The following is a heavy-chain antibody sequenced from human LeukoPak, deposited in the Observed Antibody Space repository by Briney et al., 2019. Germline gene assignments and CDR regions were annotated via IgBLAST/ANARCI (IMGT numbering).Heavy chain of an antibody. Sequence: SETLSLTCTVSSGSISSYHWGWVRQPPGKGPEWIGRIYTTGTTHYNPSLKSRLTMSVDTSTNQFSLNLTSVTAADTAVYYCGRQGYTGSHYFIDFWSQGTLVVVS. J-gene: IGHJ4*02. V-gene: IGHV4-4*07. CDR1: SGSISSYH. D-gene: IGHD1-26*01. CDR3: GRQGYTGSHYFIDF. CDR2: IYTTGTT.